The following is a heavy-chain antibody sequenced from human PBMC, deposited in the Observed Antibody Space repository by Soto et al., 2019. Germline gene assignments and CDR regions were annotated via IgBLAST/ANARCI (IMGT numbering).Heavy chain of an antibody. J-gene: IGHJ5*02. Sequence: KTSETLSLTCAVSGGSITSANWLTWVRQPPGGGLEWIGEISHSGITNYKASLKSRVTMSVDKTKNDVSLKLTSVTAADTAVYYCARVLRGWFDPWGQGTPVTVSS. V-gene: IGHV4-4*02. CDR3: ARVLRGWFDP. CDR2: ISHSGIT. CDR1: GGSITSANW.